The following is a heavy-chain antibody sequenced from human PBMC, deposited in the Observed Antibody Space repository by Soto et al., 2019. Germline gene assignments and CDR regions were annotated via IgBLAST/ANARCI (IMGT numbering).Heavy chain of an antibody. J-gene: IGHJ6*02. CDR3: ARLHSHGTYGMDV. CDR1: GYTFTSYY. V-gene: IGHV1-46*01. CDR2: ISPSGGST. D-gene: IGHD5-18*01. Sequence: GASVKVSCKASGYTFTSYYMHWVRQAPGQGLEWMGIISPSGGSTSYAQKFQGRVTMTRDTSTSTVYMELSSLRSEDTAVYYCARLHSHGTYGMDVWGQGTTVTVSS.